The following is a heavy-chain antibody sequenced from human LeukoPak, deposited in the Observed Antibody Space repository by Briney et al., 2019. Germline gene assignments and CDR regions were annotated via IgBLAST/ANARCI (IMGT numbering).Heavy chain of an antibody. D-gene: IGHD3-22*01. V-gene: IGHV3-30*02. CDR3: ATGEIYYYDSSGPRAFDI. CDR2: IRYDGSNK. Sequence: GGSLRLSCAASGFTFSSYGMHWVRQAPGKGLEWVAFIRYDGSNKYYADSVKGRFTISRDNSKNTLYLQMNSLRAEDTAVYYCATGEIYYYDSSGPRAFDIWGQGTMVTVSS. CDR1: GFTFSSYG. J-gene: IGHJ3*02.